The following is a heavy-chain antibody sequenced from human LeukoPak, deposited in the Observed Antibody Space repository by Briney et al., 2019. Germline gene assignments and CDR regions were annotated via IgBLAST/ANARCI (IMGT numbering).Heavy chain of an antibody. CDR3: ARGGPATTIDY. D-gene: IGHD1-1*01. CDR1: GFTFSSYA. V-gene: IGHV3-23*01. CDR2: ISGSVLNT. J-gene: IGHJ4*02. Sequence: GGSLRLSCAASGFTFSSYAMSWVRQAPGKGLEWVSAISGSVLNTYYADSVKGRFTISKDNSKNPLYLQMNSLRAEDTAVYYCARGGPATTIDYWGRGTLVTVSS.